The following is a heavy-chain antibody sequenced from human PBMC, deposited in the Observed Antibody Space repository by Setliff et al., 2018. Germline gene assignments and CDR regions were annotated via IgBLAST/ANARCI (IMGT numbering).Heavy chain of an antibody. V-gene: IGHV4-38-2*02. Sequence: SETLSLTCTVSGGSISSGYYWGWIRQPPGKGLEWIGSIYHSGSTYYNPSLKSRVTISVDTSKNQFSLKLSSVTAADTAVYYCASSRGQLRYSYGPHWFDPWGQGTLVTVSS. J-gene: IGHJ5*02. D-gene: IGHD5-18*01. CDR3: ASSRGQLRYSYGPHWFDP. CDR2: IYHSGST. CDR1: GGSISSGYY.